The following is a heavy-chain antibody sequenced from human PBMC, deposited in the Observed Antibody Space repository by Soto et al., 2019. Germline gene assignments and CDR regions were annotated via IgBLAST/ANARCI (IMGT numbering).Heavy chain of an antibody. V-gene: IGHV4-30-2*01. J-gene: IGHJ4*01. Sequence: SETLSLTCTVSGGSINSGDYSWTWIRQPPGKGLEWIGYIYHTGTTYYNMSLKSRVTISVDRSKNQFSLKLSSVTAADTAVYYCARSSGRYSPDYFDYCGQGTLVTVSS. CDR2: IYHTGTT. CDR3: ARSSGRYSPDYFDY. D-gene: IGHD1-26*01. CDR1: GGSINSGDYS.